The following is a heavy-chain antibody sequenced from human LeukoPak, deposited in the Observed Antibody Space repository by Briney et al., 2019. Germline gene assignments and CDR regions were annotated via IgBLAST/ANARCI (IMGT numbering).Heavy chain of an antibody. CDR3: ATDRYLGDSSGIDY. CDR1: GYTLTELS. CDR2: FDPEDGET. V-gene: IGHV1-24*01. J-gene: IGHJ4*02. D-gene: IGHD3-22*01. Sequence: ASVKVSCKVSGYTLTELSMHWVRQAPGKGLEWMGGFDPEDGETIYAQKFQGRVTMTEGTSTDTAYMELSSLRSEDTAVYYCATDRYLGDSSGIDYWGQGTLVTVSS.